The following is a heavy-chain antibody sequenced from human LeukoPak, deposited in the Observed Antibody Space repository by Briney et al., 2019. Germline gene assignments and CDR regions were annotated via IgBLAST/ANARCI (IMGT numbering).Heavy chain of an antibody. CDR3: VKGGLRSGYSFED. CDR2: VRDTGDLR. Sequence: GGSLRLSCAASGFTFNTHAISWVRQAPGKGLEWVAAVRDTGDLRYSANSVKGRFAISRDNSKNTAFLQMYSLRAEDTVLYYCVKGGLRSGYSFEDWGQGTLVSVSS. V-gene: IGHV3-23*01. D-gene: IGHD3-9*01. J-gene: IGHJ4*02. CDR1: GFTFNTHA.